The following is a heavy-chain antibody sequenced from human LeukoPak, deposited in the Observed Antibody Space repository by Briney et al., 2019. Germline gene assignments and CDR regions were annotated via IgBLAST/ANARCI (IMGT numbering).Heavy chain of an antibody. J-gene: IGHJ6*02. Sequence: GGSLRLSCAASGFTFSSYWMHWVRHAPGKGLVWVSRTNSDGSSTSYADSVKGRFTISRDNAKNTLYLQMNSLRAEDTAVYYCARAPTIFGVVIHYYYYYGMDVWGQGTTVTVSS. V-gene: IGHV3-74*01. CDR3: ARAPTIFGVVIHYYYYYGMDV. CDR1: GFTFSSYW. D-gene: IGHD3-3*01. CDR2: TNSDGSST.